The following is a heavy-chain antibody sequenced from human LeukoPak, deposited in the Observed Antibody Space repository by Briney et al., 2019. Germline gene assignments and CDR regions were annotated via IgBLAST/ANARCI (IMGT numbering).Heavy chain of an antibody. V-gene: IGHV4-39*07. CDR3: AKDTTVTWGATERSYYFDS. CDR1: GDSMSSSRYY. D-gene: IGHD4-11*01. CDR2: IYYNGKT. J-gene: IGHJ4*02. Sequence: SETLSLTCTVSGDSMSSSRYYWGWIRQSPGKGLEWIGSIYYNGKTYYNPSLSSRVTISVDTSKSQFSLTLNSVTAADTAVYYCAKDTTVTWGATERSYYFDSWGQGTLVTVSS.